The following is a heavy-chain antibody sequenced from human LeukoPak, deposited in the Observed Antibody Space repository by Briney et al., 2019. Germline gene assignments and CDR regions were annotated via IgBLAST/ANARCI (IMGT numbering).Heavy chain of an antibody. CDR2: INPSGGST. CDR3: ARDRMVRGDYYYGMDV. D-gene: IGHD3-10*01. Sequence: ASVKVSCKASGYTFTSSYMHWVRQAPGQGLEWMGIINPSGGSTSYAQKFQGRVTMTRDTSTSTVYMELSSLRSEDTAVYYCARDRMVRGDYYYGMDVWGQGTTVTVSS. CDR1: GYTFTSSY. J-gene: IGHJ6*02. V-gene: IGHV1-46*01.